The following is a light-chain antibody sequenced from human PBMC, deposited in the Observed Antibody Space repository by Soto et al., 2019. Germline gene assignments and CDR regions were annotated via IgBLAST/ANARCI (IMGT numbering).Light chain of an antibody. CDR2: EVT. V-gene: IGLV2-8*01. Sequence: LTKPPSASGSPGQSVTISCNGTSGDIGGYDYVSWYQQHPGKAPKLVIYEVTKRPLGVPDRFSGSKSGNTASLTVSGLQAEDEADYYCSSYAGSDNPYVFGNGTKVTVL. J-gene: IGLJ1*01. CDR3: SSYAGSDNPYV. CDR1: SGDIGGYDY.